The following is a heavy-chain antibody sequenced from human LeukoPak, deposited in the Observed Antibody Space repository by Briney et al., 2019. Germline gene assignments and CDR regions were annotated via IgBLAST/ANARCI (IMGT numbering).Heavy chain of an antibody. Sequence: SETLSLTCTVSGGSISSYYWSWIRQPPGKGLEWIGYIYYSGSTNYNPSLKSRVTISVDTSKNQFSLKLSSVTAADTAVYYCARDHLQAFDYWGQGTLVTVSS. D-gene: IGHD3-3*02. CDR2: IYYSGST. J-gene: IGHJ4*02. CDR3: ARDHLQAFDY. V-gene: IGHV4-59*01. CDR1: GGSISSYY.